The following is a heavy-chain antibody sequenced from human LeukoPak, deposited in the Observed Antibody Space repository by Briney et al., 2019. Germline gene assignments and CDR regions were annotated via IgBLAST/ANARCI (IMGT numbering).Heavy chain of an antibody. V-gene: IGHV3-7*01. CDR3: VRDAPGYSYGYAY. Sequence: GGSLRLSCAASGFAFSNYWMSWVRQAPGKGLEWVANIKQDRSEKYYVDSVKGRFTISRDNAKNSLYLQMNSLRAEDTALYYCVRDAPGYSYGYAYWGPGTRVTVSS. J-gene: IGHJ4*02. CDR1: GFAFSNYW. D-gene: IGHD5-18*01. CDR2: IKQDRSEK.